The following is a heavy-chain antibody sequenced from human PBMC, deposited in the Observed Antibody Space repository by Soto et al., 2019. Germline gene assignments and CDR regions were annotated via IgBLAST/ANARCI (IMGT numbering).Heavy chain of an antibody. V-gene: IGHV1-69*13. CDR1: GGTFSSYA. CDR2: IIPIFGTA. J-gene: IGHJ4*02. D-gene: IGHD3-22*01. CDR3: ARPNYYDSTGSFEY. Sequence: SVKVSCKASGGTFSSYAISWVRQAPGQGLEWMGGIIPIFGTANYAQKFQGRVTITADESTSTAYMELSSLRSEDTAVYYCARPNYYDSTGSFEYWGQGTLVTVSS.